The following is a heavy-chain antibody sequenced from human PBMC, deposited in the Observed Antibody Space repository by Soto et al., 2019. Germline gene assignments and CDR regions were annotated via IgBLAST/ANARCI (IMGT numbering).Heavy chain of an antibody. J-gene: IGHJ4*02. CDR1: GFTFDDYA. Sequence: EVQLVDSGGGLVQPGRSLRLSCAASGFTFDDYAMHWVRQAPGKGLEWVSGISWNSGSIGYADSVKGRFTISRDNAKNSLYLQMNSLRAEDTALYYCAKDSAVAGTGPFDYWGQGTLVTVSS. CDR3: AKDSAVAGTGPFDY. D-gene: IGHD6-19*01. V-gene: IGHV3-9*01. CDR2: ISWNSGSI.